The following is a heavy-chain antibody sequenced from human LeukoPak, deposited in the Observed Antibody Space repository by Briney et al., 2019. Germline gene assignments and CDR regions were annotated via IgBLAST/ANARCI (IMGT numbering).Heavy chain of an antibody. Sequence: GGSLRLSCAASGSTVSTNYMNWARQAPGKGLEWVSILYSGSSTYYADSVEGRFTISRDSSKNTLFLQMNDLRAEDTAVYYCARVGDHFHWYLDLWGRGTLVTVSS. J-gene: IGHJ2*01. D-gene: IGHD3-3*02. CDR1: GSTVSTNY. CDR3: ARVGDHFHWYLDL. V-gene: IGHV3-53*01. CDR2: LYSGSST.